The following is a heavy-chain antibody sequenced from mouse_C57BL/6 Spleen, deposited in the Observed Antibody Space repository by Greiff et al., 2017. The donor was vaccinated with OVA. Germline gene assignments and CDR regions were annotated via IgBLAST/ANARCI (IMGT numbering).Heavy chain of an antibody. Sequence: QVQLQQPGAELVKPGASVKLSCKASGYTFTSYWMHWVKQRPGRGLEWIGRIDPNSGGTKYNEKFKSKATLPVDKPSTTADMQLSSLTSEDSAVYYCSRFSDYEFAYWGQGTLVTVSA. CDR2: IDPNSGGT. J-gene: IGHJ3*01. CDR3: SRFSDYEFAY. CDR1: GYTFTSYW. V-gene: IGHV1-72*01. D-gene: IGHD2-4*01.